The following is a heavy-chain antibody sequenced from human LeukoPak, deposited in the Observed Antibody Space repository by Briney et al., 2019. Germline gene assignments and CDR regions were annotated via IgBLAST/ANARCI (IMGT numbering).Heavy chain of an antibody. V-gene: IGHV4-59*01. Sequence: SETLSLTCTVSSGSISSYYWSWIRQPPGKGLEWIGYIYYSGSTNYNPSLKSRVTISVDTSKNQFSLKLSSVTAADTAVYYCARQRNYYDSSGYYKRALFDYWGQGTLVTVSS. CDR1: SGSISSYY. J-gene: IGHJ4*02. CDR3: ARQRNYYDSSGYYKRALFDY. CDR2: IYYSGST. D-gene: IGHD3-22*01.